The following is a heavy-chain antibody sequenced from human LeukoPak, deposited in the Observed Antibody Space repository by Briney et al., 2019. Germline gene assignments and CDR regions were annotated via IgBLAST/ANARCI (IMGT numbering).Heavy chain of an antibody. CDR3: VKDGSGSYYTYYFDY. CDR2: ISSNGGST. D-gene: IGHD3-10*01. Sequence: GGSLRLSCSASGFTFSRCAMHWVRQAPGKGLEYVSAISSNGGSTYYADSVKGRFTISRDNSKNTLYLQMSSLRAEDTAVYYCVKDGSGSYYTYYFDYWGQGTLVTVSS. CDR1: GFTFSRCA. V-gene: IGHV3-64D*06. J-gene: IGHJ4*02.